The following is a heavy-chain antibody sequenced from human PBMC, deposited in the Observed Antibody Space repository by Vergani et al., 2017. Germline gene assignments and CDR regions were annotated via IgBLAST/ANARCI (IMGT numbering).Heavy chain of an antibody. D-gene: IGHD2-15*01. J-gene: IGHJ6*02. CDR3: ARHRGWGLVVVAATPWYYYYGMDV. CDR2: VYPADSDT. Sequence: EMPLVQSGAEVRKPGESVKISCRTSGYNFDIYWIGWVRQMPGKGLEWMGIVYPADSDTRYSPSFKGQVTVSADKSTSTAFLEWSGLKVTDTAMYYCARHRGWGLVVVAATPWYYYYGMDVWGQGTTVTVSS. CDR1: GYNFDIYW. V-gene: IGHV5-51*01.